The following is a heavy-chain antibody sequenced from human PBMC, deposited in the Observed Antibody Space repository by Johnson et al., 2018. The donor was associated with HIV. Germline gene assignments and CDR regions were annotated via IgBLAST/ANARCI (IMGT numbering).Heavy chain of an antibody. Sequence: QVQLVESGGGVVQPGRSLRLSCAASGFTFSSYALHWVRQAPGKGLEWVAVISYDGSNKYYADSVKGRFTLSRANSNNTLYVQMNSLRAEDTAVYYCARFSDVGVIINDAFDIWGQGTMVIVSS. D-gene: IGHD2-21*01. J-gene: IGHJ3*02. CDR3: ARFSDVGVIINDAFDI. CDR1: GFTFSSYA. V-gene: IGHV3-30-3*01. CDR2: ISYDGSNK.